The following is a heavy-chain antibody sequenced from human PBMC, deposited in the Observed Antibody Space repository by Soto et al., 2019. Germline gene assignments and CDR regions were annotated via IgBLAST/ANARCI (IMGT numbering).Heavy chain of an antibody. D-gene: IGHD6-13*01. V-gene: IGHV4-59*08. CDR3: ARGSTGYSSSWYRY. CDR1: GGSISSCY. Sequence: ASETLSLTCTVSGGSISSCYWNWVRQPPGKGLGWKGYMYNSWSTNYNPSLKSRVTISVDTSKNQSSLKLSSVTAADTAVYYCARGSTGYSSSWYRYWGQGTLVTVS. CDR2: MYNSWST. J-gene: IGHJ4*02.